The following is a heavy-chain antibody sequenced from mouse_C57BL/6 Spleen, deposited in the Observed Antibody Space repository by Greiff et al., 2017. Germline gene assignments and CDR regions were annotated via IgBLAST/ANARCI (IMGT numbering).Heavy chain of an antibody. J-gene: IGHJ4*01. CDR2: INPNIGGT. D-gene: IGHD2-2*01. V-gene: IGHV1-18*01. Sequence: VQLQQSGPELVKSGASVKIPCKASGYTFTDYNMDWVKQSLGKSLEWIGDINPNIGGTIYNQKFKGKATLTVDKSSSTAYMELRSLTSEDTAVYYCARGGYDSYYAMDCWGPGSSVTVAS. CDR1: GYTFTDYN. CDR3: ARGGYDSYYAMDC.